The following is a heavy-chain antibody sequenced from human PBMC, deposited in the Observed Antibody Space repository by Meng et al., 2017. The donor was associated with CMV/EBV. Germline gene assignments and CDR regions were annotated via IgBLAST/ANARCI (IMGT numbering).Heavy chain of an antibody. CDR3: ARDRGWEDYSTFCFSN. J-gene: IGHJ4*02. CDR2: ISYDGKSK. Sequence: GGSLRLSCAASGFIFSGYAMHWVRQAPGKGLAWVAFISYDGKSKDYADSVKGRFTISRDNSKNTVFLQMSSLRSEDSAVYYCARDRGWEDYSTFCFSNWGQGTLVTVSS. V-gene: IGHV3-30*04. CDR1: GFIFSGYA. D-gene: IGHD2/OR15-2a*01.